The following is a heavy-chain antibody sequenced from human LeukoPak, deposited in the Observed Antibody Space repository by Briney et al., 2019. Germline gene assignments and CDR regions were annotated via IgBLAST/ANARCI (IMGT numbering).Heavy chain of an antibody. D-gene: IGHD3-22*01. Sequence: DXSYDGTNKYFAYSVNGRFTISRDNSKNTLYLQMNSLRAEDTAVYYCARDRRGGYYYDSSGYYPDYWGQGTLVTVSS. CDR2: XSYDGTNK. CDR3: ARDRRGGYYYDSSGYYPDY. J-gene: IGHJ4*02. V-gene: IGHV3-30-3*01.